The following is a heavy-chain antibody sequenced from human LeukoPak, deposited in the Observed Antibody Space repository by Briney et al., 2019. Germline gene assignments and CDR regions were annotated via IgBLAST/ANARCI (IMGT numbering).Heavy chain of an antibody. CDR1: GFTFGSYG. CDR2: ITTTGATT. V-gene: IGHV3-23*01. D-gene: IGHD3-22*01. J-gene: IGHJ4*02. Sequence: GGSLRLSCAASGFTFGSYGMSWVRQAPRKGLEWVAFITTTGATTSYAGSVKGRFTISRDNARDTLYMQMNSLRDEDTALYYCTIMHGYYDGSGYWVQWGQGTLVTVSS. CDR3: TIMHGYYDGSGYWVQ.